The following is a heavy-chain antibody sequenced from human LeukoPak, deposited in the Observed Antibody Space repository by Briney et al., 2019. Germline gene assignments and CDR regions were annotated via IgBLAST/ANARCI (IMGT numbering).Heavy chain of an antibody. CDR1: GFTFSSYW. Sequence: GGSLRLSCAASGFTFSSYWMHWVRQAPGKGLVWVSRINSDGSSTSYADSVKGRFTISRDNAKNSLFLQMNRLRVEDTAVYFCARGWDNSGYYCDHWGQGTLVTVSS. D-gene: IGHD6-19*01. J-gene: IGHJ4*02. V-gene: IGHV3-74*01. CDR2: INSDGSST. CDR3: ARGWDNSGYYCDH.